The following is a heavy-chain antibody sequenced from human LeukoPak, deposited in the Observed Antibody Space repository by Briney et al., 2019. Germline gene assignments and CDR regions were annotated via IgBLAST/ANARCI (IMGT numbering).Heavy chain of an antibody. CDR3: ARLTLTYYFDY. V-gene: IGHV4-38-2*02. Sequence: PPETLSLTCTVSGYSISSGYYWGWIRQPPGKGLEWIGSIYHSGSTYYNPSPKSRVTISVDTSKNQFSLKLSSVTAADTAVYYCARLTLTYYFDYWGQGTLVTVSS. CDR1: GYSISSGYY. CDR2: IYHSGST. D-gene: IGHD3-9*01. J-gene: IGHJ4*02.